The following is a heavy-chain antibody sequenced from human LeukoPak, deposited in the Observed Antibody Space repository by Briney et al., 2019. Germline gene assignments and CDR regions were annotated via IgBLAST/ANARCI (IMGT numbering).Heavy chain of an antibody. CDR3: ARREVGRPLDY. D-gene: IGHD1-26*01. J-gene: IGHJ4*02. Sequence: PSETLSLTCSVSGGSISTNNNYWGWIRQPPGKGLEWIGNIFYSGTTYYNPSLKSRITISVDTSKNQFSLKLSSVTAADTAVYYCARREVGRPLDYWGQGTLVTVSS. CDR2: IFYSGTT. V-gene: IGHV4-39*01. CDR1: GGSISTNNNY.